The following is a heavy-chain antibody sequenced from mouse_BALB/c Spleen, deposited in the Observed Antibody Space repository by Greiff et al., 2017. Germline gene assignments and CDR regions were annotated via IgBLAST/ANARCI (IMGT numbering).Heavy chain of an antibody. CDR3: ARKGGYYDYFDY. CDR1: GFSLTSYG. V-gene: IGHV2-2*02. Sequence: VKVVESGPGLVQPSQSLSITCTVSGFSLTSYGVHWVRQSPGKGLEWLGVIWSGGSTDYNAAFISRLSISKDNSKSQVFFKMNSLQANDTAIYYCARKGGYYDYFDYWGQGTTLTVSS. J-gene: IGHJ2*01. D-gene: IGHD2-4*01. CDR2: IWSGGST.